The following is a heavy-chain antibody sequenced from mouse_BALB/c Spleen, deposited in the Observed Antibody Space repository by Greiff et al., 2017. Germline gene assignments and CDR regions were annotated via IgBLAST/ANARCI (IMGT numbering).Heavy chain of an antibody. CDR1: GFTFSSFG. CDR3: ARWEVRRYYAMDY. V-gene: IGHV5-17*02. CDR2: ISSGSSTI. Sequence: EVKLVESGGGLVQPGGSRKLSCAASGFTFSSFGMHWVRQAPEKGLEWVAYISSGSSTIYYADTVKGRFTISRDNPKNTLFLQMTSLRSEDTAMYYCARWEVRRYYAMDYWGQGTSVTVSS. D-gene: IGHD2-14*01. J-gene: IGHJ4*01.